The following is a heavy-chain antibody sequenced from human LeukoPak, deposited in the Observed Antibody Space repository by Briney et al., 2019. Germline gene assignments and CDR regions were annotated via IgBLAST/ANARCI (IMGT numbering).Heavy chain of an antibody. J-gene: IGHJ4*02. CDR3: AKDTSLYDILTGFFDY. CDR1: GFTFSSYS. D-gene: IGHD3-9*01. V-gene: IGHV3-9*01. CDR2: ISWNSGSI. Sequence: GGSLRLSCAASGFTFSSYSMNWVRQAPGKGLEWVSGISWNSGSIGYADSVKGRFTISRDNAKNSLYLQMNSLRAEDTALYYCAKDTSLYDILTGFFDYWGQGTLVTVSS.